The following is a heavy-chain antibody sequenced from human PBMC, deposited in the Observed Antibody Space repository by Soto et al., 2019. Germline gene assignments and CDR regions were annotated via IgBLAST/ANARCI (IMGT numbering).Heavy chain of an antibody. CDR2: INHSGST. CDR3: AKGYSSGWSEGYLDC. CDR1: GGAFSGYY. J-gene: IGHJ4*02. D-gene: IGHD6-19*01. V-gene: IGHV4-34*01. Sequence: PSETLSLTFAVYGGAFSGYYWSWIRQPPGKGLEWIGEINHSGSTNYNPSLKSRVTISVDTSKNTLYLQMNSLRAEDTAVYYCAKGYSSGWSEGYLDCWGQGTPVAVSS.